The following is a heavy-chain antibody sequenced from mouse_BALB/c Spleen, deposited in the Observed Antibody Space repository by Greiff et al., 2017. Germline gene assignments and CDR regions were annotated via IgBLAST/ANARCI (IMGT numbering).Heavy chain of an antibody. V-gene: IGHV5-17*02. Sequence: EVQGVESGGGLVQPGGSRKLSCAASGFTFSSFGMHWVRQAPEKGLEWVAYISSGSSTIYYADTVKGRFTISRDNPKNTLFLQMTSLRSEDTAMYYCARDSYYGSSYDYYAMDYWGQGTSVTVSS. CDR2: ISSGSSTI. CDR1: GFTFSSFG. D-gene: IGHD1-1*01. J-gene: IGHJ4*01. CDR3: ARDSYYGSSYDYYAMDY.